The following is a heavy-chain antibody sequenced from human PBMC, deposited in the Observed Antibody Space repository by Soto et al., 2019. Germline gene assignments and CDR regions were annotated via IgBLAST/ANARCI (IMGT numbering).Heavy chain of an antibody. V-gene: IGHV3-23*01. Sequence: DVQLLESGGGSVQPGGSLRLSCAASGFTLTNYGMTWVRQAPGKGLEWVSTIGASTNTYYADSVKGRFTISRDTSKNTQYLQMNTLRAEDTAIYYCAKSSTGLDVWGQGTTVIVSS. CDR2: IGASTNT. CDR3: AKSSTGLDV. CDR1: GFTLTNYG. J-gene: IGHJ6*02.